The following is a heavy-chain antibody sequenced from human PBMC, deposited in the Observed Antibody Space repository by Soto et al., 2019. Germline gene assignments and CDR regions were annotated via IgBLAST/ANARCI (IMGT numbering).Heavy chain of an antibody. CDR1: GFTFSSYC. J-gene: IGHJ6*02. CDR3: ARDPPEGTWFANLLNKYYYYGMDV. D-gene: IGHD3-10*01. V-gene: IGHV3-7*01. CDR2: IKQGGSEK. Sequence: PGGSLRLSCAASGFTFSSYCRSWVRQAPGKGLEWVANIKQGGSEKYYVDSVKGRFTISRDNAKNSLYMQMNSLRAEDTAVYHCARDPPEGTWFANLLNKYYYYGMDVWGQGTTVTVSS.